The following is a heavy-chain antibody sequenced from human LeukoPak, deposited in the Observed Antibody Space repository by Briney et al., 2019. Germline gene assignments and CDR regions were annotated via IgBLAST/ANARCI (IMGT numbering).Heavy chain of an antibody. V-gene: IGHV4-34*01. J-gene: IGHJ4*02. CDR2: INHRGST. D-gene: IGHD6-13*01. CDR3: ARGPFRAAALLGY. CDR1: GASFSGYY. Sequence: SETLSLTCAVYGASFSGYYWSWIRQPPGKGLEWIGEINHRGSTNYNPSLKSRVTMSVDTSKNQFSLRLSSVTAADTAVYYCARGPFRAAALLGYWGQGTLVIVSS.